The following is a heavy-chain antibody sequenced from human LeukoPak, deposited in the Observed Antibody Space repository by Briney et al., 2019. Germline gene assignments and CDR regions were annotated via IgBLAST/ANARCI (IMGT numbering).Heavy chain of an antibody. D-gene: IGHD3-10*01. Sequence: EASVEVSCKASGYTFTSYGISWVRQAPGQGLEWMGWISAYNGNTNYAQKLQGRVTMTTDTSTSTAYMELRSLRSDDTAVYYCARSRLLWFGELLSNTGYYYMDVWGKGTTVTISS. V-gene: IGHV1-18*01. CDR2: ISAYNGNT. CDR1: GYTFTSYG. J-gene: IGHJ6*03. CDR3: ARSRLLWFGELLSNTGYYYMDV.